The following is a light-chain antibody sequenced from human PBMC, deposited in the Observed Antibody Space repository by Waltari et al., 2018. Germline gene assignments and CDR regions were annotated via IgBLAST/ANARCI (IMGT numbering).Light chain of an antibody. CDR1: HSVNWY. V-gene: IGKV3-11*01. CDR3: QQRRNWPLT. J-gene: IGKJ4*01. Sequence: EIVLTQSPATLSLSPGDRATLSCRASHSVNWYLAWYQQNPGQAPRLLIYDASNRATGIPARFSGSGSETDFTLTISSLQPEDSAVYYCQQRRNWPLTFGGGTKVEIK. CDR2: DAS.